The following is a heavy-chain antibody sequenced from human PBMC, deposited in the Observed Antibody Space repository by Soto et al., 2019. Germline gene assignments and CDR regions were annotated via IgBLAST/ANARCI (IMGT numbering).Heavy chain of an antibody. Sequence: QVQLVQSGAEVKKPGSSVKVSCKASGGTFSSYAISWVRQAPGQGLEWMGGIIPIFGTANYAQKFQGRVTITADESTSTAYMELSSLRSEDTAVYYCARTPHDSSGYLASLDYGMDVWGQGTTVTVSS. CDR3: ARTPHDSSGYLASLDYGMDV. CDR1: GGTFSSYA. CDR2: IIPIFGTA. V-gene: IGHV1-69*12. J-gene: IGHJ6*02. D-gene: IGHD3-22*01.